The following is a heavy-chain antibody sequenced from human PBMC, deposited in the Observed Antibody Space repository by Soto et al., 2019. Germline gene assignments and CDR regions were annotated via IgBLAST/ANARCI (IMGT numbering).Heavy chain of an antibody. V-gene: IGHV1-18*04. CDR2: ISPWKGNT. CDR3: ARDLDPSGSYYTDY. Sequence: GASVKGSCKAAGYNLRPYGGNWVRQAPGQGLEWMGWISPWKGNTNYAQSFQGRVTMTTDTSTSTAYMELRSLTSDDTAVYYCARDLDPSGSYYTDYWGPGTLVTVSS. D-gene: IGHD3-10*01. J-gene: IGHJ4*02. CDR1: GYNLRPYG.